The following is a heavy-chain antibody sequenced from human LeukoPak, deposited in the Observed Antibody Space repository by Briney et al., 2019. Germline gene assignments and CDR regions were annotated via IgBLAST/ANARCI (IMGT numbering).Heavy chain of an antibody. J-gene: IGHJ4*02. CDR2: IYSGGST. D-gene: IGHD1-26*01. CDR1: GFTVSSNY. Sequence: GGSLRLSCAASGFTVSSNYMSWVRQAPGKGLEWISVIYSGGSTYYADSVKGRFTISRDNSKNTLYLQMNSLRAEDTAVYYCAREIVGGGGFDYWGQGTLVTVSS. V-gene: IGHV3-53*01. CDR3: AREIVGGGGFDY.